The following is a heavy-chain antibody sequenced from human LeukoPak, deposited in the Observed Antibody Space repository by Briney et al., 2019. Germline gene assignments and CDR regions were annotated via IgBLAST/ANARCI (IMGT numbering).Heavy chain of an antibody. V-gene: IGHV4-34*01. Sequence: SETLSLTCAVYGGSFSGYYWSWIRQPPGKGLEWIGEINHSGSTNYNPSLKSRVTISVDTSKNQFSLKLSSVTAADTAVYYCARHPTRFQKRYYFDYWGQGTLVTVSS. D-gene: IGHD2-2*01. CDR1: GGSFSGYY. CDR3: ARHPTRFQKRYYFDY. CDR2: INHSGST. J-gene: IGHJ4*02.